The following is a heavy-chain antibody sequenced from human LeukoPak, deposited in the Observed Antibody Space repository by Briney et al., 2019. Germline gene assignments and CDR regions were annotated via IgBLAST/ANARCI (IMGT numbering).Heavy chain of an antibody. CDR1: GFTFSSYS. Sequence: GGSLRLSCAASGFTFSSYSMNWVRQAPGKGLEWVSSISSSSSCIYYADSVKGRFTISRDNAKNSLYLQMNSLRAEDTAVYYCATTRAIRGYNLDYWGQGTLVTVSS. CDR2: ISSSSSCI. CDR3: ATTRAIRGYNLDY. V-gene: IGHV3-21*01. D-gene: IGHD1-1*01. J-gene: IGHJ4*02.